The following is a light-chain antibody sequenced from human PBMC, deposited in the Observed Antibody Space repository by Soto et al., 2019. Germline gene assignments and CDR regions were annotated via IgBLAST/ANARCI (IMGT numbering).Light chain of an antibody. J-gene: IGKJ1*01. V-gene: IGKV4-1*01. Sequence: DIVMTQSPDSLAVSLGERATINCKSSQSVLYSSNNKNYLAWYQQKPGQPPKLLIYWAYTRESGVLDRFSGSGSGTDFTLTISSLQAEDVAVYYCQQYYRPWTFGQGTKVQIK. CDR1: QSVLYSSNNKNY. CDR3: QQYYRPWT. CDR2: WAY.